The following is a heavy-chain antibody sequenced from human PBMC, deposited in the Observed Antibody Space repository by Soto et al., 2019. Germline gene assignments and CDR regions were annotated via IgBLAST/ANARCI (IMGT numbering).Heavy chain of an antibody. CDR1: GYNFNTYG. Sequence: QVQLMQSGAEVRRPGTSMRISCTTSGYNFNTYGIIWVRQAPGQGLEWMGWISGYNGYTKYAQNFEDIVTLSTDPSTSTAFLELRNLRSGDTALYFCARDRDYSHTDADIDYWGQGTLVTVSS. CDR3: ARDRDYSHTDADIDY. D-gene: IGHD3-16*01. J-gene: IGHJ4*02. CDR2: ISGYNGYT. V-gene: IGHV1-18*01.